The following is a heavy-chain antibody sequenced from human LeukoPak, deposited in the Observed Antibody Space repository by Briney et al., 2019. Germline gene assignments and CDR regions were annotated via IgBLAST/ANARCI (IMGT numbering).Heavy chain of an antibody. CDR1: GGSISSSSYY. J-gene: IGHJ4*02. Sequence: SETLSLTCTVSGGSISSSSYYRGWIRQPPGKGLEWIGSIYYSGSTYYNPSLKSRVTISVDTSRNQFSLRLTSVTAADTAVYYCAKYGDHWNYFDYWGQGTLVTVSS. CDR3: AKYGDHWNYFDY. D-gene: IGHD4-17*01. V-gene: IGHV4-39*07. CDR2: IYYSGST.